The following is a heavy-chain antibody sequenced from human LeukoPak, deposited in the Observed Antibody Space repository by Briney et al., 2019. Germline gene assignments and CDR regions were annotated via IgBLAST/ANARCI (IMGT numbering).Heavy chain of an antibody. CDR2: IYYSGST. Sequence: SETLSLTCTVSGGSISSYYWSWIRQPPGKGLEWIGYIYYSGSTNYNPSLKSRVTIAVDTSKNQFSLKLSSVTAADTAVYYCARVLYYDSSGYYFEWFDPWGQGTLVTVSS. CDR3: ARVLYYDSSGYYFEWFDP. J-gene: IGHJ5*02. D-gene: IGHD3-22*01. V-gene: IGHV4-59*01. CDR1: GGSISSYY.